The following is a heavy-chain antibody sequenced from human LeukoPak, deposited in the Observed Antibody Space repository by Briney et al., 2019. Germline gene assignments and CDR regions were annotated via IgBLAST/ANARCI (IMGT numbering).Heavy chain of an antibody. Sequence: SETLSLTCAVYGGSFSGYYWSWIRQPPGKGLECIGEINHSGSTNYNPSLKSRVTISVVTSKNQFSLKLGSATAADTAVYYCAVYSYGYRLAYWGQGTLVTVSS. CDR1: GGSFSGYY. V-gene: IGHV4-34*01. CDR2: INHSGST. D-gene: IGHD5-18*01. J-gene: IGHJ4*02. CDR3: AVYSYGYRLAY.